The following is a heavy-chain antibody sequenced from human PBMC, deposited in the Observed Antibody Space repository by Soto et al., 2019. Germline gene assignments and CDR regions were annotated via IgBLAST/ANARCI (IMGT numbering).Heavy chain of an antibody. CDR1: GFTFSSYA. CDR3: AHAETMALHIDY. J-gene: IGHJ4*02. CDR2: ISGSGGST. Sequence: PGGSLRLSCAASGFTFSSYAMSWVRQAPGKGLEWVSAISGSGGSTYYADSVKGRFTISRDNSKNTLYLQMNSLRAEDTAVYYCAHAETMALHIDYWGQGTLVTVSS. D-gene: IGHD2-15*01. V-gene: IGHV3-23*01.